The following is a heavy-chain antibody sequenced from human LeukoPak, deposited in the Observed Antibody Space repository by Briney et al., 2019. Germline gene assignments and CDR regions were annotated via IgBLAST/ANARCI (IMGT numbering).Heavy chain of an antibody. V-gene: IGHV4-4*07. D-gene: IGHD3-10*01. CDR2: VSTSGST. CDR1: GSSISSYY. Sequence: PSETLSLTCTVSGSSISSYYWSWIRQPAGKGLEWVGRVSTSGSTNYNPSLKSRVTMSVDTSKNQFSLKLSSVTAADTAVYYCARDSYFGSGNYYIDYWGQGTLVTISS. J-gene: IGHJ4*02. CDR3: ARDSYFGSGNYYIDY.